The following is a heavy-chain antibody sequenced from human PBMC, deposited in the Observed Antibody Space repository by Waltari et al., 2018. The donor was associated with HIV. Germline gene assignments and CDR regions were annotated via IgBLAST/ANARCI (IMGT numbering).Heavy chain of an antibody. J-gene: IGHJ5*02. Sequence: VQLVESGGGVVQPGGSVRLSCAASGFNFRTYGMSWVRQAPGPGLEWVASVSATGGATHFADSVRGRFTVSRDTAKNTLHLLMDSLRPEDTAVYYCARDPFPFHSSGYYSGTWFDPWGKGVLVTVSS. CDR2: VSATGGAT. V-gene: IGHV3-23*04. CDR1: GFNFRTYG. CDR3: ARDPFPFHSSGYYSGTWFDP. D-gene: IGHD3-22*01.